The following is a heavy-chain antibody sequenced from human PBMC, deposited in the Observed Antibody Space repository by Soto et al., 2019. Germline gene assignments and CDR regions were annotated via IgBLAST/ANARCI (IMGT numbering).Heavy chain of an antibody. CDR3: ARRGGIAAKNWFDP. CDR2: IYYSGST. J-gene: IGHJ5*02. Sequence: SETLSLTCTVSGGSISSYYWSWIRQPPGKGLEWIGYIYYSGSTNYNPSLKSRVTISVDTSKNQFSLELSSVTAADTAVYYCARRGGIAAKNWFDPWGQGTLVTVSS. D-gene: IGHD6-13*01. V-gene: IGHV4-59*08. CDR1: GGSISSYY.